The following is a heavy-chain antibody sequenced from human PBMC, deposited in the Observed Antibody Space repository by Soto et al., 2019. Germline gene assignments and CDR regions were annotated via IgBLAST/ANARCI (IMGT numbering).Heavy chain of an antibody. D-gene: IGHD2-15*01. CDR1: GGSISSGDYY. J-gene: IGHJ6*02. Sequence: QVQLQESRPGLVKPSQTLSLTCTVSGGSISSGDYYWSWIRQPPGKGLEWIGYIYYSRSTYYNPSLKSRVTISVDTTKTHFSLKLSSVTAADAAVYYCARKDRGGYHGMDVRGQGSTVTASS. CDR3: ARKDRGGYHGMDV. V-gene: IGHV4-30-4*01. CDR2: IYYSRST.